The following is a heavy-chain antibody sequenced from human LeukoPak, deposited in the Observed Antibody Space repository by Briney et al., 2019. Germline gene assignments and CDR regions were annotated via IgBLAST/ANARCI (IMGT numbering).Heavy chain of an antibody. CDR2: MKRDGSEK. V-gene: IGHV3-7*03. Sequence: GGSLRLSCAASGFTLSRDWMSWVRQAPGKGLEWVANMKRDGSEKYYVDSVKGRFTISRDNAKNSLYLQMNSLRAEDTALYYCAKDYWRYCSSTSCYTFDYWGQGTLVTVSS. J-gene: IGHJ4*02. CDR3: AKDYWRYCSSTSCYTFDY. D-gene: IGHD2-2*02. CDR1: GFTLSRDW.